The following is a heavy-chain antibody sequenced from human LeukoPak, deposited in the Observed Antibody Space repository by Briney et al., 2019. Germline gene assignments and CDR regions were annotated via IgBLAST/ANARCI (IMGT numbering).Heavy chain of an antibody. D-gene: IGHD2-21*01. CDR3: VKDPRDTYGTNWFVS. Sequence: GGSLRLSCVASGFSFGNYAMSWVRQAPGKGLQWVSQISGTGGATWYAGFARDRFTISRDNYKKTLYLQMSGLRVEDTAMYYCVKDPRDTYGTNWFVSWGQGTLLIVSS. CDR2: ISGTGGAT. V-gene: IGHV3-23*01. J-gene: IGHJ5*01. CDR1: GFSFGNYA.